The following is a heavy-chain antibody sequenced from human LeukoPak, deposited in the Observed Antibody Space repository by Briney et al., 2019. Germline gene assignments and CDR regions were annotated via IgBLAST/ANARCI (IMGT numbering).Heavy chain of an antibody. J-gene: IGHJ5*02. V-gene: IGHV5-51*01. CDR1: VYSFAHYW. CDR3: ARRGSAWFDP. CDR2: IYPGDSDT. D-gene: IGHD3-16*01. Sequence: GESLKISCKGSVYSFAHYWIGWVRQMPGKGLEWMGIIYPGDSDTRYSPSFQGQVTISADKSISTAYLQWNSLKASDTAMYYCARRGSAWFDPWGQGTLVTVSS.